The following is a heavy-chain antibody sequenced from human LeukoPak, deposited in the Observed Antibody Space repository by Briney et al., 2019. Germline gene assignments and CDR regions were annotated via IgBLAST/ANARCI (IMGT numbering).Heavy chain of an antibody. CDR2: IREDGSEK. Sequence: GGSLRLSCEASGFTFTNFWMSWVRQAPGKRPEWVANIREDGSEKKYVDSVKGRFTISRDNTKNLVYLQMSGLRVDDTAIYYCARDKEGGSNDHWGQGTLVTVSS. V-gene: IGHV3-7*01. CDR3: ARDKEGGSNDH. D-gene: IGHD2-15*01. CDR1: GFTFTNFW. J-gene: IGHJ4*02.